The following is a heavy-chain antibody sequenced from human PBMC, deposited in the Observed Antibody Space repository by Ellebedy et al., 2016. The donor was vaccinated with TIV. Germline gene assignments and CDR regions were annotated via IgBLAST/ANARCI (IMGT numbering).Heavy chain of an antibody. CDR2: INPKNGGT. V-gene: IGHV1-2*02. J-gene: IGHJ4*02. D-gene: IGHD6-13*01. Sequence: AASVKVSCKASGYTFTGYYIHWVRQPPGQGLEWMGWINPKNGGTNYAQKFQGRVTMTRDTSISTAYMELSWLRSDDTAVYYCARDSTRGGEQLVPGDYWGQGTLVTVSS. CDR3: ARDSTRGGEQLVPGDY. CDR1: GYTFTGYY.